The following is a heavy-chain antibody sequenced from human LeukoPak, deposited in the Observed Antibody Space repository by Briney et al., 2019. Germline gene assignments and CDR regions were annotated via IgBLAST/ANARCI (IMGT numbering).Heavy chain of an antibody. Sequence: SSETLPLTCAVYGGSFSGYYWSWIRQPPGKGLEWIGEINHSGSTNYNPSLKSRVTISVDTSKNQFSLKLSSVTAADTAVYYCASGILTGYSAYYFDYWGQGTLVTVSS. CDR2: INHSGST. CDR3: ASGILTGYSAYYFDY. D-gene: IGHD3-9*01. CDR1: GGSFSGYY. J-gene: IGHJ4*02. V-gene: IGHV4-34*01.